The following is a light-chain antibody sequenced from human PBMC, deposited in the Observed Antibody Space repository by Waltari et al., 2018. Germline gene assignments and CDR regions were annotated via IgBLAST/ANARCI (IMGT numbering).Light chain of an antibody. Sequence: SYELTQPSSVSVSPGETVSITCSGDKLGEKFVSLYQHRPGQSPVLVIYEDSKRPSGIPGRFSGSNSGNTATLTISGTQAMDEADYYCQTWDSRNAVFGSATKVTVL. V-gene: IGLV3-1*01. CDR1: KLGEKF. CDR2: EDS. J-gene: IGLJ1*01. CDR3: QTWDSRNAV.